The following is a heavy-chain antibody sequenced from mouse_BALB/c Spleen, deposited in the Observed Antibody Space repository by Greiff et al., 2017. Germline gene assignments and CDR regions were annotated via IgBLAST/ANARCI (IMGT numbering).Heavy chain of an antibody. CDR1: GFSLTSYG. J-gene: IGHJ4*01. CDR2: IWSGGST. Sequence: VQLQESGPGLVQPSQSLSITCTVSGFSLTSYGVHWVRQSPGKGLEWLGVIWSGGSTDYNAAFISRLSISKDNSKSQVFFKMNSLQANDTAIYYCARPPYDNDRGYYAMDYWGQGTSVTVSS. CDR3: ARPPYDNDRGYYAMDY. V-gene: IGHV2-2*02. D-gene: IGHD2-4*01.